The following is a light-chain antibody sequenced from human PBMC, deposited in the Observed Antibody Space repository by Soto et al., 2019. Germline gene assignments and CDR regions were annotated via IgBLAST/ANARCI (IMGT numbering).Light chain of an antibody. CDR1: QIINTY. CDR2: DAS. J-gene: IGKJ4*01. Sequence: EIVLTQSPVTLSLSPGERATLSCRASQIINTYLVWYQQKPGQTPRLLISDASNRATGIPARFSGSGSGTDFTLTISSLEPEDFAVYYCQQRSDWPLTFGGGTKVEIK. V-gene: IGKV3-11*01. CDR3: QQRSDWPLT.